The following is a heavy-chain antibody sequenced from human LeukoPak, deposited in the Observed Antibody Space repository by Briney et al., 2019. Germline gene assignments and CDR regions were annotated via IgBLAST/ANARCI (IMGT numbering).Heavy chain of an antibody. J-gene: IGHJ6*03. CDR2: IKQDGSEK. V-gene: IGHV3-7*01. CDR3: ARHPTYYDILTGYQGVWYYMDV. D-gene: IGHD3-9*01. CDR1: GFTFSSYW. Sequence: PGGSLRLSCAASGFTFSSYWMSWVRQAPGKGLEWVANIKQDGSEKYYVDSVKGRFTISRDNAKNSLYLQMNSLRAEDTAVYYCARHPTYYDILTGYQGVWYYMDVWGKGTTVTISS.